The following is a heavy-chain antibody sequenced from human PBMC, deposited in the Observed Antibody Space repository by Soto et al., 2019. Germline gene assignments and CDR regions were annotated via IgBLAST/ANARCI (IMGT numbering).Heavy chain of an antibody. CDR1: GGSISSGGYY. V-gene: IGHV4-31*03. Sequence: PSETLSLTCTVSGGSISSGGYYWSWIRQHPGKGLEWIGYIYYSGSTYYNPSLKSRVTISVDTSKNQFSLKLSSVTAADAAVYYCARYQKGLKYYYYVWGSYRYLLGMDVWGQGTTVTVSS. D-gene: IGHD3-16*02. CDR2: IYYSGST. J-gene: IGHJ6*02. CDR3: ARYQKGLKYYYYVWGSYRYLLGMDV.